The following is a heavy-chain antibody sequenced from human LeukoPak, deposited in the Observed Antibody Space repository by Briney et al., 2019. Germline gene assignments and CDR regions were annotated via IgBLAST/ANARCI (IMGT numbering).Heavy chain of an antibody. V-gene: IGHV5-51*01. J-gene: IGHJ4*02. CDR3: ARQWYYDSAIGY. D-gene: IGHD3-10*01. Sequence: GESLKISCEGSGYKFTTYWIGWVRQVPGKGLEWMGIIYPGDSDTKYSPSFQGQVTISADRSISTAYLQWTSLKASDTAMYDCARQWYYDSAIGYWGQGTLVTVSS. CDR1: GYKFTTYW. CDR2: IYPGDSDT.